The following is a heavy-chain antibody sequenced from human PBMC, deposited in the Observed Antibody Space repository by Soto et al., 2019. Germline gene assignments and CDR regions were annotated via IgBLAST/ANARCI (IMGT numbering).Heavy chain of an antibody. CDR2: IYWDDDK. CDR1: GFSLSTSGVG. D-gene: IGHD3-9*01. CDR3: ALTGEYYDILTGYQTRAFDI. Sequence: QITLKESGPTLVKPTQTLTLTCTFSGFSLSTSGVGVGWIRQPPGKALEWLALIYWDDDKRYSPSLKSRLTITKDTSKNQVVLTMTNMDPVDTATYYCALTGEYYDILTGYQTRAFDIWGQGTMVTVSS. J-gene: IGHJ3*02. V-gene: IGHV2-5*02.